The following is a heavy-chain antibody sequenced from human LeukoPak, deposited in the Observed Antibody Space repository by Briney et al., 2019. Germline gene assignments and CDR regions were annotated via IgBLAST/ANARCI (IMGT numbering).Heavy chain of an antibody. J-gene: IGHJ3*02. D-gene: IGHD3-3*01. CDR2: IYFSGST. CDR3: ARGIFGVIINAFDI. Sequence: SETLSLTCTVSGGSMSSYYWSWIRQPPGKGLEWIGYIYFSGSTNYNPSLRSRVIISVDTSKNQFSLKLSSVTAADTAVYYCARGIFGVIINAFDIWGQGTMVTVSS. V-gene: IGHV4-59*01. CDR1: GGSMSSYY.